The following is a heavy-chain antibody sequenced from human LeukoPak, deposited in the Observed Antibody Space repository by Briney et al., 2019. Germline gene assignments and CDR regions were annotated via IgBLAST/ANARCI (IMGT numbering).Heavy chain of an antibody. CDR3: ARDYGSGSWHYYGMDV. D-gene: IGHD3-10*01. V-gene: IGHV4-59*01. Sequence: SETLSLTCTVSGGSISSYYWSWIRQPPGKGLEWIGYIYYSGSTNFNPSLKSRVTISVDTSKNQFTLKLSSVTAADTAVYYCARDYGSGSWHYYGMDVWGQGTTVTVSS. CDR2: IYYSGST. CDR1: GGSISSYY. J-gene: IGHJ6*02.